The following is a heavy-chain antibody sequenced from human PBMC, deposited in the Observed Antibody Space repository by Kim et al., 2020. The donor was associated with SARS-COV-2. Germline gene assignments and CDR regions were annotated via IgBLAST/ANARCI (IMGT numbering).Heavy chain of an antibody. CDR3: ARGSNDYYGSGSLDYYGMDV. V-gene: IGHV1-69*13. Sequence: SVKVSCKASGGTFSSYAISWVRQAPGQGLEWMGGIIPIFGTANYAQKFQGRVTITADESTSTAYMELSSLRSEDTAVYYCARGSNDYYGSGSLDYYGMDVWGQGTTVTVSS. J-gene: IGHJ6*02. CDR1: GGTFSSYA. D-gene: IGHD3-10*01. CDR2: IIPIFGTA.